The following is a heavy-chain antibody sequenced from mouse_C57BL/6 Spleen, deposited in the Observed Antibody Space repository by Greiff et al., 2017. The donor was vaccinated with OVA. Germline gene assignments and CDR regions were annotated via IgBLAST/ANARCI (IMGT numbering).Heavy chain of an antibody. D-gene: IGHD2-4*01. Sequence: VMLVESGPGLVAPSQSLSITCTVSGFSLTSYGVDWVRQPPGKGLEWLGVIWGGGSTNYNSALMSRLSISKDNSKSQVILKMNSLQTDNTAMYYGARHREYYDYDDYAMDYWGQGTSVTVSS. CDR1: GFSLTSYG. J-gene: IGHJ4*01. CDR3: ARHREYYDYDDYAMDY. V-gene: IGHV2-9*01. CDR2: IWGGGST.